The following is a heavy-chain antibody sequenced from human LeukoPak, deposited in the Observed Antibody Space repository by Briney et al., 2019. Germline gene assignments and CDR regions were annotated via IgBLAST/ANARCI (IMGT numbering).Heavy chain of an antibody. CDR2: ISYDGSNK. J-gene: IGHJ4*02. CDR1: GFTFSSYA. D-gene: IGHD5-18*01. CDR3: ARGGPRAKQLWSPF. V-gene: IGHV3-30*04. Sequence: PGRSLRLSCAASGFTFSSYAMHWVRQAPGKGLEWVAVISYDGSNKYYADSVKGRFTISRDNSKNTLYLQMNSLRAEDTAVYYCARGGPRAKQLWSPFWGQGTLVTVSS.